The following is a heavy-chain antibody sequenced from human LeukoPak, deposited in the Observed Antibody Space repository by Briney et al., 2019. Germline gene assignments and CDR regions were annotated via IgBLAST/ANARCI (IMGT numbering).Heavy chain of an antibody. CDR1: GFTFSSYS. J-gene: IGHJ4*02. CDR2: ISSSSSYI. D-gene: IGHD4-23*01. CDR3: AKDRSSDGGNSHYYFDY. V-gene: IGHV3-21*01. Sequence: GGSLRLSCAASGFTFSSYSMNWVRQAPGKGLEWVSSISSSSSYIYYADSVKGRFTISRDNSKNTLYLQMNSLRAEDTAVYYCAKDRSSDGGNSHYYFDYWGQGTLVTVSS.